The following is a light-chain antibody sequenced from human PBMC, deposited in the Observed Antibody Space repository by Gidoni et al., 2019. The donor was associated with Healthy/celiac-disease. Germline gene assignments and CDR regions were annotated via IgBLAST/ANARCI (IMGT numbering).Light chain of an antibody. CDR1: QSISSY. J-gene: IGKJ2*01. CDR2: AAS. Sequence: DIQMTQSPSSLSASVGDRVTITCRASQSISSYLNWYQQKPGKAPKLLIYAASSLQSGVPSRFSGSGSGTDFTLTIGSLQPEDFATYYCQQSYSTPDTFGQXTKLEIK. V-gene: IGKV1-39*01. CDR3: QQSYSTPDT.